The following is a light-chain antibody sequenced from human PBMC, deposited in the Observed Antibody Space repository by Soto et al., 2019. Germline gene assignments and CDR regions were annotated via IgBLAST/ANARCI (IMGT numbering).Light chain of an antibody. V-gene: IGKV1-5*01. CDR2: DAS. CDR3: QQYKSYSWT. J-gene: IGKJ1*01. Sequence: DIQMTQSPSTLSASVGDRVTITCRASQSIRSWLAWYQHKPGKAPKLLIYDASSLKSGVPSRFSGSGSGTEFTLTISSLQPDDFATYYCQQYKSYSWTFVQGTKVDIK. CDR1: QSIRSW.